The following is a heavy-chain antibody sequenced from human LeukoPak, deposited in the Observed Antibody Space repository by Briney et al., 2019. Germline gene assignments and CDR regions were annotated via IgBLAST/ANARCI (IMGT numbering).Heavy chain of an antibody. Sequence: GASVKVSCKASGYTFTGYYMHWVRQAPGQGLEWMGWINPNSGGTNYAQKFQGRVTMTRDTSISTAYMELSRLRSDDTAVYYCARVNCSSTSCHQFTRAFFDCWGRGTLVTVSS. CDR1: GYTFTGYY. J-gene: IGHJ4*02. D-gene: IGHD2-2*01. CDR2: INPNSGGT. V-gene: IGHV1-2*02. CDR3: ARVNCSSTSCHQFTRAFFDC.